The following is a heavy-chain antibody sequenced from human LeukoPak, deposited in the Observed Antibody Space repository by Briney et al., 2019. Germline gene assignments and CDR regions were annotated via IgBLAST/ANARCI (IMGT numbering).Heavy chain of an antibody. D-gene: IGHD3-22*01. CDR3: ARDPTYYYDSSGYQSVGYFDY. J-gene: IGHJ4*02. V-gene: IGHV3-33*01. Sequence: GGSLRLSCAASGFTFSSYGMHWVHQAPGKGLEWVAVIWYDGSNKYYADSVKGRFTISRDNSKNTLYLQMNSLRAEDTAVYYCARDPTYYYDSSGYQSVGYFDYWGQGTLVTVSS. CDR2: IWYDGSNK. CDR1: GFTFSSYG.